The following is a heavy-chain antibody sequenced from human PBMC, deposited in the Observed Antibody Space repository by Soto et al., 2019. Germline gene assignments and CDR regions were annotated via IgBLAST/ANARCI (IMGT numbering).Heavy chain of an antibody. CDR1: GFTLNGYA. CDR3: ARDPSYGSSWYYYFDY. J-gene: IGHJ4*02. V-gene: IGHV3-48*02. CDR2: ISSSSGKI. Sequence: PGGSLRLSCVASGFTLNGYAMNWVRQAPGKGREWVSYISSSSGKIDYADSVKGRFTISRDNAKNSLFLQMNSLRDEDTAVYYCARDPSYGSSWYYYFDYWGQGTPVTVSS. D-gene: IGHD6-13*01.